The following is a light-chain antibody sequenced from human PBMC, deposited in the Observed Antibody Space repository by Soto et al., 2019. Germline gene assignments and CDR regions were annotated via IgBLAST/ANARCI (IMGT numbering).Light chain of an antibody. CDR2: AAS. J-gene: IGKJ5*01. CDR1: QDISSF. V-gene: IGKV1-9*01. CDR3: QQLNSYPLT. Sequence: ILITQSPSFVSASVGDRVTISCRASQDISSFLAWYQQKPGKAPKLLIYAASTLQSGVPSRFSGSGSGTDFTLTISSLQPEDFATYFCQQLNSYPLTFGQGTRLEIK.